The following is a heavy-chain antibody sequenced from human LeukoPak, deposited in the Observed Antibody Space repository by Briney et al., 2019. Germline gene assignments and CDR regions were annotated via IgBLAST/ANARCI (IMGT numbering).Heavy chain of an antibody. J-gene: IGHJ4*02. CDR1: GGSISSSSYY. CDR3: ARYLAYYYDSSGYYYQRCFDY. CDR2: IYYSGST. Sequence: SETLSPTCTVSGGSISSSSYYWGWIRQPPGKGLEWIGSIYYSGSTYYNPSLKSRVTISVDTSKNQFSLKLSSVTAADTAVYYCARYLAYYYDSSGYYYQRCFDYWGQGTLVTVSS. V-gene: IGHV4-39*01. D-gene: IGHD3-22*01.